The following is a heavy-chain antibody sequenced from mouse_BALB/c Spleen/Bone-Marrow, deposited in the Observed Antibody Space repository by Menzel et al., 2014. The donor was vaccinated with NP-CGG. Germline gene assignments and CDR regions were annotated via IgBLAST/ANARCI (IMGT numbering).Heavy chain of an antibody. CDR2: ISYDGSN. CDR3: ARGDGYYGGAMDY. Sequence: VQLQQSGPGLVKPSQSLSLTCSVTGYSITSGYYCNWIRQFPGNKLEWMGYISYDGSNNYNPSLKNRISITRDTSKNQFFLKLNSVTTEDTATYYCARGDGYYGGAMDYWGQGTSVTVSS. D-gene: IGHD2-3*01. J-gene: IGHJ4*01. CDR1: GYSITSGYY. V-gene: IGHV3-6*02.